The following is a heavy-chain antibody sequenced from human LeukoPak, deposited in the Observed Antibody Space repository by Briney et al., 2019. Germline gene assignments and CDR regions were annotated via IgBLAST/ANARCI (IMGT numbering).Heavy chain of an antibody. V-gene: IGHV3-23*01. CDR2: ISGSGGKT. D-gene: IGHD1-7*01. J-gene: IGHJ5*02. Sequence: GGSLRLSCAASGFTFGSDDVSWVRQAPGKGLEWVSAISGSGGKTFYADSVKGRFTISRDRSKNTLYLQMNSLRAEDTAVYYCAKVEWNYAGGATTWGQGTLVTVSS. CDR3: AKVEWNYAGGATT. CDR1: GFTFGSDD.